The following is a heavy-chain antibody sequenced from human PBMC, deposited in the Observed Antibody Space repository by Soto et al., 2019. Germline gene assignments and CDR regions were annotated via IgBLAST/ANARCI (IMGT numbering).Heavy chain of an antibody. D-gene: IGHD6-19*01. V-gene: IGHV3-48*03. CDR2: ISSSGSTI. J-gene: IGHJ5*02. CDR1: GFTFSSYE. CDR3: ASMSWYSSGWYHEVDP. Sequence: GGSLRLSCAASGFTFSSYEMNWVRQAPGKGLEWVSYISSSGSTIYYADSVKGRFTISRDNAKNSLYLQMNSLRAEDTAVYYCASMSWYSSGWYHEVDPWGQGTLVTVSS.